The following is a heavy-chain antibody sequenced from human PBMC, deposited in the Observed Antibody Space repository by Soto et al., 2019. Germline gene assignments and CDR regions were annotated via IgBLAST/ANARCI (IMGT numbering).Heavy chain of an antibody. CDR1: GGSISSGGYY. CDR3: ARGAYTAMAQLFDY. V-gene: IGHV4-31*03. Sequence: QVQLQESGPGLVKPSQTLSLTCTVSGGSISSGGYYWSWIRQHPGKGLEWIGYIYYSGSTYYNPSLTSRVTISVDTSKNQFSLKLSSVTAADTAVYYCARGAYTAMAQLFDYWGQGTLVTVSS. J-gene: IGHJ4*02. D-gene: IGHD5-18*01. CDR2: IYYSGST.